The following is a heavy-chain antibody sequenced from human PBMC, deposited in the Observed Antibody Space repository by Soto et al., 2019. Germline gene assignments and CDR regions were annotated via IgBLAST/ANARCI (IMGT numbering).Heavy chain of an antibody. Sequence: ASVKVSCKASGYTFTSYYMHWVRQAPGQGLEWMGIINPSGGSTSYAQKFQGRVTMTRDKSKNQFSLKLSSVTAADTAVYYCASHSKYQLLQRTGSAFDYWGQGTLVTVSS. CDR1: GYTFTSYY. J-gene: IGHJ4*02. D-gene: IGHD2-2*01. V-gene: IGHV1-46*01. CDR2: INPSGGST. CDR3: ASHSKYQLLQRTGSAFDY.